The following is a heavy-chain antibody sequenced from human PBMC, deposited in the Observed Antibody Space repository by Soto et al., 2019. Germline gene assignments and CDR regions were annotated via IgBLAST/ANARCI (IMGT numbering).Heavy chain of an antibody. V-gene: IGHV4-31*03. CDR2: IFYSGST. Sequence: SETLSLTCTVSGGPISSGGYYWTWIRQHPGEGLEWIGHIFYSGSTYYNPSLKSRLTISVDTSKNQFSLKLSSVTAADTAVYYCARVPFFGVSKDNFYYYGMDVWGQGTTVTVSS. CDR1: GGPISSGGYY. D-gene: IGHD3-3*01. J-gene: IGHJ6*02. CDR3: ARVPFFGVSKDNFYYYGMDV.